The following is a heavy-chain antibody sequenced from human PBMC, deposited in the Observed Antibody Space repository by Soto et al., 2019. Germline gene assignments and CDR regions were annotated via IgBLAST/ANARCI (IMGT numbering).Heavy chain of an antibody. V-gene: IGHV3-30*18. Sequence: QVQLVESGGGVVQPGRSLRLSCAASGFTFSSYGMHWVRQAPGKGLEWVAVISYDGSNKYYADSVKGRFTISRDNSKNTLYLQMNSLTAEDTAVYYCAKDLTMIVLEDPGGGVDYRGQGTLVTVSS. CDR3: AKDLTMIVLEDPGGGVDY. CDR1: GFTFSSYG. CDR2: ISYDGSNK. D-gene: IGHD3-22*01. J-gene: IGHJ4*02.